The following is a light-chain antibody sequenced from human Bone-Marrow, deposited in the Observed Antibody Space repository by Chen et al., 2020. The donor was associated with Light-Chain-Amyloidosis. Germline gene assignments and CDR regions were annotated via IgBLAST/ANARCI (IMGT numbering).Light chain of an antibody. J-gene: IGKJ4*01. CDR1: QSVLYSSNNKDS. CDR2: WAS. V-gene: IGKV4-1*01. CDR3: QQYYATPLT. Sequence: DIVMNQSPASLAVSLGERATINCKSSQSVLYSSNNKDSLAWYQQKPGQPPKLVIYWASVRESGVPDRFSGSGSGTDFTLTISSLQAEDVAVYYCQQYYATPLTFGGGTKVHIK.